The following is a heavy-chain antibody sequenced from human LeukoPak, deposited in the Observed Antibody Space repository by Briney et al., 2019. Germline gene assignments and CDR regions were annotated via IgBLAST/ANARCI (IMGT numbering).Heavy chain of an antibody. V-gene: IGHV1-18*01. CDR1: GDTFTSYG. Sequence: GASVKVSCKASGDTFTSYGISWVRQAPGQGLEWIGWISDYNGNTNYAQKLQGRVTMTTDTSTSTAYMELRSLRSDDTAVYYCARDLYRDSLPVSWFDPWGQGTLVTVSS. CDR3: ARDLYRDSLPVSWFDP. J-gene: IGHJ5*02. D-gene: IGHD4-11*01. CDR2: ISDYNGNT.